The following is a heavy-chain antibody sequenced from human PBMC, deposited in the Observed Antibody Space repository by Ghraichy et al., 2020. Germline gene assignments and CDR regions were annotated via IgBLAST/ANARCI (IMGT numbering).Heavy chain of an antibody. CDR2: LYWGDDK. Sequence: SGPTLVKPTQTLTLTCTFSGFSLSTTGMGVGWIRQPPGKALEWLALLYWGDDKRYSPSLKSRVTITKGTSKNQVVLTMTNMDPVDTGTYYCARRRWSTSVFDFWGQGILVTVSS. D-gene: IGHD1-26*01. V-gene: IGHV2-5*02. CDR1: GFSLSTTGMG. J-gene: IGHJ4*02. CDR3: ARRRWSTSVFDF.